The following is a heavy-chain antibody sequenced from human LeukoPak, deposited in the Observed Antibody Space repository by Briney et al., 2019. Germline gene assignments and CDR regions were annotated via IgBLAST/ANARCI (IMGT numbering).Heavy chain of an antibody. CDR3: ARVEVVATIPFDY. CDR2: INPNSGGT. Sequence: ASVKVSCKASGYTFTGYYMHWVRQAPGQGLEWMGWINPNSGGTNYAQKFQGRVTMTRDTSISTAYMELSRLRPDDTAVYYCARVEVVATIPFDYWGQGTLVTASS. D-gene: IGHD5-12*01. V-gene: IGHV1-2*02. J-gene: IGHJ4*02. CDR1: GYTFTGYY.